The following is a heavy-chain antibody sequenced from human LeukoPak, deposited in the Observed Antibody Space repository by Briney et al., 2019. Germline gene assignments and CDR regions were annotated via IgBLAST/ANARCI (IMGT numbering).Heavy chain of an antibody. D-gene: IGHD2-2*02. J-gene: IGHJ4*02. Sequence: GGSLKLSCAASGFTFSGSAMHWVRQASGKGLEWVGRIRSKANSYATAYAASVKGRFTISRDDSKNTAYLQMNSLKTEDTAVYYCTTGAVVPAAIRGDYFDYWGQGTLVTVSS. V-gene: IGHV3-73*01. CDR2: IRSKANSYAT. CDR3: TTGAVVPAAIRGDYFDY. CDR1: GFTFSGSA.